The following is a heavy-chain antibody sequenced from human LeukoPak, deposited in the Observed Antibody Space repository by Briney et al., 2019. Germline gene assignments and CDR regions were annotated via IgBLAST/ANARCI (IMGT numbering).Heavy chain of an antibody. Sequence: GGSLRLSCAASGFTVSSNYMSWVRQAPGKGLEWVSVIYSGGSTYYADSVKGRFTISRDNSKNTLYLQMNSLRAEDTAVHYCAKGTRTTPGTSFDYWGQGSLVSVAS. D-gene: IGHD6-13*01. CDR3: AKGTRTTPGTSFDY. CDR2: IYSGGST. J-gene: IGHJ4*02. CDR1: GFTVSSNY. V-gene: IGHV3-53*01.